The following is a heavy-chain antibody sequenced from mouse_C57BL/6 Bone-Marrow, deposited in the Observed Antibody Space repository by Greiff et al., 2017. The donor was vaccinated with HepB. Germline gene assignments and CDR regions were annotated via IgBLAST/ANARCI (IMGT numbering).Heavy chain of an antibody. CDR3: ASRYYYGSSYNY. Sequence: VQLQQSGAELVKPGASVKLSCKASGYTFTSYWMHWVKQRPGQALEWIGMIHPNSGSTNYNEKFKSKATLTVDKSSSTAYMQLSSLTSEDSAVYYCASRYYYGSSYNYWGQGTTLTVSS. CDR1: GYTFTSYW. CDR2: IHPNSGST. D-gene: IGHD1-1*01. J-gene: IGHJ2*01. V-gene: IGHV1-64*01.